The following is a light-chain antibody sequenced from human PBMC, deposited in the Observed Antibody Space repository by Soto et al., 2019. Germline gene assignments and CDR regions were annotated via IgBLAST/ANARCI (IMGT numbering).Light chain of an antibody. CDR1: QSVSSY. Sequence: EIVLTQSPATLSLSPGERATLSCRASQSVSSYLAWYQQKPGQAPRLLIYDASNRATGIPARFSGSGSGTDFTLTISSLEPEDFAVYYCQQCSIWPPTFGQGTKVEIK. CDR2: DAS. J-gene: IGKJ2*01. V-gene: IGKV3-11*01. CDR3: QQCSIWPPT.